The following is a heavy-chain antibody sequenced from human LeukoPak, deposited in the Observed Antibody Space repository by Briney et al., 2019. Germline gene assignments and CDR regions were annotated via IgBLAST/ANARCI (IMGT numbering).Heavy chain of an antibody. V-gene: IGHV3-23*01. J-gene: IGHJ3*02. D-gene: IGHD4-23*01. CDR1: GFTFSSYA. Sequence: GGSLRLSCAASGFTFSSYAMSWVRQAPGRGREWVSAIGGSGDSTYYADSVKGRFTISRDNSKSTLYLQMNSLRADDTAVYYCAKDDYGGNPGAFDIWGQGTMVTVSS. CDR2: IGGSGDST. CDR3: AKDDYGGNPGAFDI.